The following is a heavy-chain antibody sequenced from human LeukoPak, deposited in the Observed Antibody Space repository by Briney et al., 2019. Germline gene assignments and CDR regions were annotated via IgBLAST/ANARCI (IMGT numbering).Heavy chain of an antibody. D-gene: IGHD1-26*01. J-gene: IGHJ4*02. Sequence: SETLSLTCTVSGGSISSYYWSWIRQPPGKGLEWIGYIYHSGFTSYNPSLKSRVTVSVDRSENQFSLKLNFVTAADTAIYYCATTPVGSTRFFDFWGPGTLLSVSS. CDR3: ATTPVGSTRFFDF. CDR1: GGSISSYY. CDR2: IYHSGFT. V-gene: IGHV4-59*06.